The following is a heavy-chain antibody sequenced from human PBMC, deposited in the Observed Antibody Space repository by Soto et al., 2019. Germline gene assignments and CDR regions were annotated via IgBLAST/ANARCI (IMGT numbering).Heavy chain of an antibody. J-gene: IGHJ6*02. V-gene: IGHV1-18*01. D-gene: IGHD2-15*01. CDR1: CYTFSTSG. Sequence: ASVKVSCKASCYTFSTSGMSWLRQAPGQGLEWMGWISTYNGDTNDAPKFQDRVTMTSDTSTSTVYMELRSLRSDDTAVYYCARAGAAPYYYYGMDAWGQGTRVTVSS. CDR3: ARAGAAPYYYYGMDA. CDR2: ISTYNGDT.